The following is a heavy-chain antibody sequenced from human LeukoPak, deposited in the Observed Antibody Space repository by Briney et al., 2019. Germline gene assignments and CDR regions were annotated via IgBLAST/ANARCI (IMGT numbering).Heavy chain of an antibody. J-gene: IGHJ4*02. V-gene: IGHV3-23*01. CDR3: VKDGRRSPPC. CDR1: GFTFSNYV. Sequence: GGSLRLSCAASGFTFSNYVMSWVRQAPGKGPEWVSGINGGGGSTFYAESVTGRFTISRDNSKNTLFLQMNALRAEDTAVYYCVKDGRRSPPCWGQGTLVTVSS. D-gene: IGHD2-15*01. CDR2: INGGGGST.